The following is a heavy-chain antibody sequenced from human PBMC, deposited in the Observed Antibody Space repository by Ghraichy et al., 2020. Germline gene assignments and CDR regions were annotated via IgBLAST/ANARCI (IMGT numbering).Heavy chain of an antibody. J-gene: IGHJ6*02. CDR2: TRNKANSYTT. CDR3: ARALIDYYDSPRLPGAHGHYYYYGMDV. Sequence: GGSLRLSCAASGFTFSDHYMDWVRQAPGKGLEWVGRTRNKANSYTTEYAASVKGRFTISRDDSKNSLYLQMNSLKTEDTAVYYCARALIDYYDSPRLPGAHGHYYYYGMDVWGQGTTVTVSS. D-gene: IGHD3-22*01. V-gene: IGHV3-72*01. CDR1: GFTFSDHY.